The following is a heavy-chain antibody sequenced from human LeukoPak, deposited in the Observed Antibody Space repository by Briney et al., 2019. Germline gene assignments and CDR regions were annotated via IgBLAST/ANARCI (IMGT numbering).Heavy chain of an antibody. Sequence: GGSLRVSCAASGFTFSSYAMSWVRQAPGNGLEWVSAISGSGGSTYYADSVKGRFTISRDNSKNTLYLQMNSLRAEDTAVYYCAKVGLSLVTMTIHYFDYWGQGTLVTVSS. CDR1: GFTFSSYA. CDR2: ISGSGGST. V-gene: IGHV3-23*01. J-gene: IGHJ4*02. CDR3: AKVGLSLVTMTIHYFDY. D-gene: IGHD4-17*01.